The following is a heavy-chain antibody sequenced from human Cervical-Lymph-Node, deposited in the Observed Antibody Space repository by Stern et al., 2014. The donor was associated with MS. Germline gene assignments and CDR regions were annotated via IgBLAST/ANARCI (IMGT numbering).Heavy chain of an antibody. CDR3: ARGGGLVGYFDY. Sequence: VQLVQSGAEVKKPGSSVKVSCKASGDTFSSYAINWVRPVPGQGLEWMGGITPFFGTTNYAQKFQGRVTITSYKSTNTAYMELMTLRSEDTAVYYCARGGGLVGYFDYWGQGTLVSVSS. CDR1: GDTFSSYA. D-gene: IGHD1-26*01. V-gene: IGHV1-69*06. CDR2: ITPFFGTT. J-gene: IGHJ4*02.